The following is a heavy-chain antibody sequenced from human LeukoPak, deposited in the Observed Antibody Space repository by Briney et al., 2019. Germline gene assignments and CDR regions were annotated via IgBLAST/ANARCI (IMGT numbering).Heavy chain of an antibody. J-gene: IGHJ6*01. Sequence: SVKVSGKASGGTFSSYAISWVRQAPGQGLEWMGRIIPILGIANYAQKFQGRVTITADKSASTAYMELSSLRSEDTAVYYCAKVYCSGGSCFALSEDYYYYGMDVWGQGTTVTVSS. CDR2: IIPILGIA. V-gene: IGHV1-69*04. CDR1: GGTFSSYA. D-gene: IGHD2-15*01. CDR3: AKVYCSGGSCFALSEDYYYYGMDV.